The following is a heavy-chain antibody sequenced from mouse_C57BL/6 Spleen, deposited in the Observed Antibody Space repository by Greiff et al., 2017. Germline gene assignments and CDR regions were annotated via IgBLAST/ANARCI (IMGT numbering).Heavy chain of an antibody. CDR2: IYPGDGDT. J-gene: IGHJ3*01. V-gene: IGHV1-82*01. CDR3: ARDGSSFFAY. CDR1: GYAFSSSW. D-gene: IGHD1-1*01. Sequence: VQLQQSGPELVKPGASVKISCKASGYAFSSSWMNWVKQRPGKGLEWIGRIYPGDGDTNYDGKFKGKATLTADKSSSTAYMQLSSLTSEDSAVYFCARDGSSFFAYWGQGTLVTVSA.